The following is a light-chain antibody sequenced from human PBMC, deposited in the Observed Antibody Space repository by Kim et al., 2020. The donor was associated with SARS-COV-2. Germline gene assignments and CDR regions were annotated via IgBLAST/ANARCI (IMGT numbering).Light chain of an antibody. Sequence: DIQMTQSPSTLSASVGDRVTITCRASESISTWLAWYQQIPGKAPKLLIYDASSLQSGIPSRISGSGSETDFTLTISSLQPDDFATHFCQQYNNYPYTFGQGTKLEI. CDR3: QQYNNYPYT. CDR1: ESISTW. J-gene: IGKJ2*01. CDR2: DAS. V-gene: IGKV1-5*01.